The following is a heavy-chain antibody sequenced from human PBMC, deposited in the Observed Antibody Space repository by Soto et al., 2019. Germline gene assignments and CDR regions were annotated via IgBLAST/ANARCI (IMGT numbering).Heavy chain of an antibody. J-gene: IGHJ5*02. V-gene: IGHV1-18*01. CDR1: GYTFTSFS. CDR3: ARDLAVGWFDP. D-gene: IGHD2-2*01. CDR2: INVYNGNT. Sequence: QVQLVQSGAEVKKPGASVKVSCKTSGYTFTSFSISWVRQAPGQGLEWRGWINVYNGNTNYAQNLQGRVTMTTDTSTSTAYMELRSLRSDDTAVYYCARDLAVGWFDPWGQGTLVTVSS.